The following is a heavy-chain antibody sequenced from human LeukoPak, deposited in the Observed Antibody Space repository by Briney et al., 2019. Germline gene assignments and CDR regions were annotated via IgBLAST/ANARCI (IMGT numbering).Heavy chain of an antibody. CDR1: GFTFDEFA. J-gene: IGHJ4*02. D-gene: IGHD5-24*01. Sequence: GRSLRLSCSASGFTFDEFAMHWVRQPPGKGLEWVSGINFNGDTTRYAHSVKGRFTISRDNSKKALYLQMNGLRGEDTTLYYCARDRDYNLADSFDHWGQGTLVTVSS. V-gene: IGHV3-9*01. CDR3: ARDRDYNLADSFDH. CDR2: INFNGDTT.